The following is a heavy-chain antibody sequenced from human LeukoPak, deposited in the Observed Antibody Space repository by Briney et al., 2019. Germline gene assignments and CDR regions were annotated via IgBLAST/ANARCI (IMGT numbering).Heavy chain of an antibody. CDR1: GYTFTGYY. CDR2: INPNSGGT. Sequence: ASVKVSCKASGYTFTGYYMHWVRQAPGQGLEWMGWINPNSGGTNYGQKFQGRVTMTRDTSISTAYMELSRLRSDDTAVYYCAREYSGHYYDSSGNDYWGQGTLVTVSS. V-gene: IGHV1-2*02. D-gene: IGHD3-22*01. CDR3: AREYSGHYYDSSGNDY. J-gene: IGHJ4*02.